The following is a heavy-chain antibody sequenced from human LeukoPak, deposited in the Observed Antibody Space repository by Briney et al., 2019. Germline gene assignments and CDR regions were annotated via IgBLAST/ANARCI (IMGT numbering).Heavy chain of an antibody. V-gene: IGHV4-4*07. CDR1: GGSIKSYY. CDR2: IYMSGST. Sequence: SETLSLTCTVSGGSIKSYYWSWIRQPAGKGLEWIGRIYMSGSTNYNPSLKSRVTMSVDTSNYQFSLKLTSVTAADTAVYYCARDGGYCSSDNNCYHYFDYWGQGTLVTVSS. CDR3: ARDGGYCSSDNNCYHYFDY. D-gene: IGHD2-2*01. J-gene: IGHJ4*02.